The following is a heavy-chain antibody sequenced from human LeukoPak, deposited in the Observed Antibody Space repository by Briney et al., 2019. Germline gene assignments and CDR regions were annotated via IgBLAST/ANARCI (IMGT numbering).Heavy chain of an antibody. CDR2: ISGTSSYI. J-gene: IGHJ6*03. CDR3: ARAGPPAYYYYYYMDV. V-gene: IGHV3-21*01. D-gene: IGHD7-27*01. Sequence: KSGGSLRLSCAASGFTFSSYSMIWVRQAPGKGLELVSSISGTSSYIYYADSVKGRFTISRDNAKNSLYLQMNSLRAEDTAVYYCARAGPPAYYYYYYMDVWGKGTTVTVSS. CDR1: GFTFSSYS.